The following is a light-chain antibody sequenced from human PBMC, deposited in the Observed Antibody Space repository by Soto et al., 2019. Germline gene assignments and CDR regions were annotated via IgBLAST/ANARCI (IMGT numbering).Light chain of an antibody. CDR3: CSYAGSSTW. J-gene: IGLJ3*02. CDR2: EGS. V-gene: IGLV2-23*01. CDR1: SSDVGSYNL. Sequence: QSALTQPASVSGSPGKSITISCTGTSSDVGSYNLVSWYQQHPGKAPKLMIYEGSKRPSGVSNRYSGSKSGNTASLTISGRQAEDEADYYCCSYAGSSTWFGGGPKLTVL.